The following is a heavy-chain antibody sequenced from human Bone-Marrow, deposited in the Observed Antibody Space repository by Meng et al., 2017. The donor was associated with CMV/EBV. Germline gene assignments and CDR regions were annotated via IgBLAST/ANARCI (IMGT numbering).Heavy chain of an antibody. V-gene: IGHV4-34*01. CDR2: INHSGST. Sequence: SETLSLTCAVYGGSFSGYYWSWIRQPPGKGLEWIGEINHSGSTNYNPSLKSRVTISVDTSKNQFSLKLSSVTAADTAVYYCARASEETGFDYWGQGTLVTVSS. CDR3: ARASEETGFDY. J-gene: IGHJ4*02. D-gene: IGHD7-27*01. CDR1: GGSFSGYY.